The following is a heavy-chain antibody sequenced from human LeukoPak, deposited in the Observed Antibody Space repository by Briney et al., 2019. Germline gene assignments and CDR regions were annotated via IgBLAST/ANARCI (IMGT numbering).Heavy chain of an antibody. CDR2: ISYDGSNK. V-gene: IGHV3-30*18. J-gene: IGHJ3*02. CDR1: GFTFSSYG. Sequence: PGRSLRLSCAASGFTFSSYGMHCVRQAPGKGLEWVAVISYDGSNKYYADSVKGRFTISRDNSKNTLYLQMNSLRAEDTAVYYGAKDLGDIGWELLSNIGGDAFDIWGQGTMVTVSS. D-gene: IGHD1-26*01. CDR3: AKDLGDIGWELLSNIGGDAFDI.